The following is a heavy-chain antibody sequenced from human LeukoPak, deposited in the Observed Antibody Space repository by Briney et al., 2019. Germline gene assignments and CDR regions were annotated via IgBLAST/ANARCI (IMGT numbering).Heavy chain of an antibody. CDR3: ANLNAPYWGNFDY. CDR1: GGTFSSYA. Sequence: ASVKVSCKASGGTFSSYAMSWVRQAPGQGLDWVSAISDSGVTAYYADSVKGRFTISRDNSKSTLYLQMNSLRAEDTAVYYCANLNAPYWGNFDYWGQGTLVTVSS. J-gene: IGHJ4*02. V-gene: IGHV3-23*01. D-gene: IGHD3-16*01. CDR2: ISDSGVTA.